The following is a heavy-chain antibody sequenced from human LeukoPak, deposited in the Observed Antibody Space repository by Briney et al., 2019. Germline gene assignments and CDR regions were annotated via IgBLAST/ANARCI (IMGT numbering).Heavy chain of an antibody. D-gene: IGHD6-6*01. J-gene: IGHJ3*02. CDR2: ISAYNGNK. V-gene: IGHV1-18*01. CDR3: ARDRWSSSSSEGALDI. Sequence: ASVKVSCKASGYTFTNYDISWVRQAPGQGLDWMVWISAYNGNKVYAQELQGRVTVTTDTSTSTAYMELRSLRSDDTAVYYCARDRWSSSSSEGALDIWGQGTMVTVSS. CDR1: GYTFTNYD.